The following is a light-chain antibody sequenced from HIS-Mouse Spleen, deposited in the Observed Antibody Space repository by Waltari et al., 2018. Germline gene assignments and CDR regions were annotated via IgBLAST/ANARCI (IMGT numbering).Light chain of an antibody. CDR2: WAS. CDR3: QQYYSTPHT. CDR1: KSVLYSSNNKNY. V-gene: IGKV4-1*01. Sequence: DIVMTQSPDSLAVSLGERVTINCKFSKSVLYSSNNKNYLAWYQQKPGQHPKLLIYWASTRESGVPDRFSGSGSGTDFTLTISSLQAEDVAVYYCQQYYSTPHTFGQGTKLEIK. J-gene: IGKJ2*01.